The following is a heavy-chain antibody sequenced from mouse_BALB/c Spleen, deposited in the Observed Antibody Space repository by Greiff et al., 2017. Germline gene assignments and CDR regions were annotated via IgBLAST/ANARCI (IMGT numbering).Heavy chain of an antibody. J-gene: IGHJ2*01. CDR2: IRNKANGYTT. D-gene: IGHD2-10*02. V-gene: IGHV7-3*02. CDR3: ARGGYGKYVSSFDY. Sequence: EVMLVESGGGLVQPGGSLRLSCATSGFTFTDYYMSWVRQPPGKALEWLGFIRNKANGYTTEYSASVKGRFTISRDNSQSILYLQMNTLRAVDSAAYDGARGGYGKYVSSFDYWGQGTTLTVSS. CDR1: GFTFTDYY.